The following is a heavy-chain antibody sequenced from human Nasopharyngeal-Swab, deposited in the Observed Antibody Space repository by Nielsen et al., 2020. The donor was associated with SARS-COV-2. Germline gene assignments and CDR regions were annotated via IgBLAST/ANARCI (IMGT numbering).Heavy chain of an antibody. CDR2: IYYSGST. Sequence: SETLSLTCTVSDGSISSSTYYWAWIRQPPGKGLEWIGSIYYSGSTHYNPSLKSRVTISADTSKNQFSLKLSSVTAADTAVYYCARQSVRSIVVVVAVKGYYYMDVWGKGTTVTVSS. D-gene: IGHD2-15*01. CDR3: ARQSVRSIVVVVAVKGYYYMDV. CDR1: DGSISSSTYY. V-gene: IGHV4-39*01. J-gene: IGHJ6*03.